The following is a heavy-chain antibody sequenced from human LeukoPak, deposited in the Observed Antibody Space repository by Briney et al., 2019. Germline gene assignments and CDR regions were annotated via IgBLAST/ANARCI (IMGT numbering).Heavy chain of an antibody. D-gene: IGHD6-13*01. CDR2: ISSISSII. CDR1: GFTFSTYS. Sequence: GGSLRLSSAASGFTFSTYSMSWVRQAPGKGLEWVSYISSISSIIYYADSVKGRFTISRDNARNSLYLQMNSLRAEDTAVYYCARSRPGTEAGQPNFDYWGQGTLRTVSS. V-gene: IGHV3-48*01. J-gene: IGHJ4*02. CDR3: ARSRPGTEAGQPNFDY.